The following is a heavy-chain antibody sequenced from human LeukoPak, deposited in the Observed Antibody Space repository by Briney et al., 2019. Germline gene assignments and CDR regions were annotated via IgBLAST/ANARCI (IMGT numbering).Heavy chain of an antibody. V-gene: IGHV3-21*04. CDR1: GFTFSSYR. J-gene: IGHJ3*01. CDR2: ISSSSSYI. Sequence: PGGSLRLSCAASGFTFSSYRMNWVPQATGKGLEWVASISSSSSYIYYADSVKGRFTISRDNAKNSLYMQMTSLGAEDTDLYYCTRGSFGHGAFDLWGQGTMVTVSS. D-gene: IGHD1-26*01. CDR3: TRGSFGHGAFDL.